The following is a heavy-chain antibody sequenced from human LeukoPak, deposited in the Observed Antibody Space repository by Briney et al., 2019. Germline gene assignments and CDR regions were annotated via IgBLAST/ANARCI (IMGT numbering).Heavy chain of an antibody. CDR1: GFTFNNAW. CDR2: IYSGGST. CDR3: AREAGYSSSWYYFDY. V-gene: IGHV3-53*01. D-gene: IGHD6-13*01. J-gene: IGHJ4*02. Sequence: GGSLRLSCAASGFTFNNAWMSWVRQAPGKGLEWVSVIYSGGSTYYADSVKGRFTISRDNSKNTLYLQMNSLRAEDTAVYYCAREAGYSSSWYYFDYWGQGTLVTVSS.